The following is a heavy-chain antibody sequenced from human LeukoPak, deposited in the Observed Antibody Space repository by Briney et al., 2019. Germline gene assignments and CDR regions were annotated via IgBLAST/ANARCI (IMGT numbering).Heavy chain of an antibody. Sequence: ASVKVSCKASGYTFTGYYMHWVRQAPGQGLEWMGRIIPILGIANYAQKFQGRVTITADKSTSTAYMELSSLRSEDTAVYYCARDPRYYGSGSYLDYWGQGTLVTVSS. D-gene: IGHD3-10*01. CDR1: GYTFTGYY. CDR2: IIPILGIA. J-gene: IGHJ4*02. V-gene: IGHV1-69*04. CDR3: ARDPRYYGSGSYLDY.